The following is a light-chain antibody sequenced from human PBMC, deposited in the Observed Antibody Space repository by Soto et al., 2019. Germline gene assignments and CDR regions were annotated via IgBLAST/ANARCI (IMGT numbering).Light chain of an antibody. J-gene: IGLJ2*01. CDR1: SSDVGAYNY. V-gene: IGLV2-14*03. CDR2: DVN. Sequence: QSVLTQPASVSGSPGQSITISCTGTSSDVGAYNYVSWYQQHPGKAPKLMTYDVNNRPSGVSNRFSGSKSGNTASLTISGLQAEDEADYYCTSYTPTGTLVFGGGTKLTVL. CDR3: TSYTPTGTLV.